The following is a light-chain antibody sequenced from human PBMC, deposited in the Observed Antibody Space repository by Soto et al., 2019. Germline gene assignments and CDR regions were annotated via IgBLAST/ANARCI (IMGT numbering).Light chain of an antibody. V-gene: IGLV4-69*01. J-gene: IGLJ2*01. CDR1: SGHSNYA. CDR2: LNSDGSH. CDR3: QTWGASIVV. Sequence: QLVLTQSPSASASLGASVKLTCTLSSGHSNYAIAWHQQQSEKGPRYLMKLNSDGSHSKGDGIPDRFSGSSSGAERYLTNYGLQSGYGADSSCQTWGASIVVFGGGTKLTVL.